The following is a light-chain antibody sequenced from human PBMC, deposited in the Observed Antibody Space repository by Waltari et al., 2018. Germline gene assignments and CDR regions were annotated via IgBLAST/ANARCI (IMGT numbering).Light chain of an antibody. CDR1: QSVTTL. J-gene: IGKJ3*01. CDR3: QQSYNTPFT. Sequence: DIQMTQSPSSLSASVGDSVTITCRSRQSVTTLLNWYQQRPGEAPRLVIFAASALLTGAPSRFSGSGSGTDFTLTITNLQPEDFAVYFCQQSYNTPFTFGPGTKVDMK. CDR2: AAS. V-gene: IGKV1-39*01.